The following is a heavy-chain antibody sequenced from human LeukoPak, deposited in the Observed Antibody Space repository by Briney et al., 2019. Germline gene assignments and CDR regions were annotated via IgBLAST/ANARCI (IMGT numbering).Heavy chain of an antibody. Sequence: GGSLRLSCAASGFTFNNSWMSWVRQAPGKGLEWVGRIKSQIDGETTAYAAPVKGRFNISRDDSRNTLYLQMDSLKTEDTAVYYCTTGLGMNRNDLGSFDYWGQGSLVTVSS. CDR2: IKSQIDGETT. V-gene: IGHV3-15*07. D-gene: IGHD1-1*01. CDR1: GFTFNNSW. J-gene: IGHJ4*02. CDR3: TTGLGMNRNDLGSFDY.